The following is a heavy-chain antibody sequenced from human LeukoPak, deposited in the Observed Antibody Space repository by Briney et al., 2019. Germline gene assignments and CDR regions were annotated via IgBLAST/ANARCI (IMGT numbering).Heavy chain of an antibody. D-gene: IGHD3-22*01. J-gene: IGHJ4*02. CDR2: YDGSNK. V-gene: IGHV3-30*07. CDR3: ARGSYYYDSSGYYGDDY. Sequence: YDGSNKYYADSVKGRFTISRDNSKNTLYLQMNSLRAEDTAVYYCARGSYYYDSSGYYGDDYWGQGTLVTVSS.